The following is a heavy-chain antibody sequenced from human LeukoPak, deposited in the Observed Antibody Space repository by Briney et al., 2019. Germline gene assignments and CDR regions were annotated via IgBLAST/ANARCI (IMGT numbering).Heavy chain of an antibody. V-gene: IGHV4-61*08. Sequence: SETLSLTCTVSGGSVSSGGYYWSWIRQHPGKGLEWIGYIYYSGSTSYNSSLKSRVTISVDTSKNQFSLKLSSVTAADTAVYYCARENPTGYFTDYWGQGTLVTVS. D-gene: IGHD2-8*01. CDR3: ARENPTGYFTDY. J-gene: IGHJ4*02. CDR2: IYYSGST. CDR1: GGSVSSGGYY.